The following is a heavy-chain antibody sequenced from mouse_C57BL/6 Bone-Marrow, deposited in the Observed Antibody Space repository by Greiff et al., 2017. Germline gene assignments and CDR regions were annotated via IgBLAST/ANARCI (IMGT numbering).Heavy chain of an antibody. CDR2: LWRGGST. CDR1: GFSLTSYG. J-gene: IGHJ3*01. CDR3: AIGYYWCAY. D-gene: IGHD2-3*01. V-gene: IGHV2-5*01. Sequence: VMLVESGPGLVQPSQSLSITCTVSGFSLTSYGVHWVRQSPGKGLEWLGVLWRGGSTDYNAAFMSRLSITKDNSKSQVFFKMNSLQADDTAIYYCAIGYYWCAYWGQGTLVTVSA.